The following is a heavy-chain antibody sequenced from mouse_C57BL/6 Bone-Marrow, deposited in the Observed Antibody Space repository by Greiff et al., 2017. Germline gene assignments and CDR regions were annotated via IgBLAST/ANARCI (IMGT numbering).Heavy chain of an antibody. Sequence: VQLQQSGAELVRPGASVTLSCKASGYTFTDYEMHWVKQTPVHGLEWIGAIDPQTGGTAYNQKFKGKAILTADKSSSTAYMELRSLTSEDSAVYYCTRQGLYGSGQYDFDYWGQGTTLTVSS. J-gene: IGHJ2*01. CDR2: IDPQTGGT. D-gene: IGHD1-1*01. V-gene: IGHV1-15*01. CDR3: TRQGLYGSGQYDFDY. CDR1: GYTFTDYE.